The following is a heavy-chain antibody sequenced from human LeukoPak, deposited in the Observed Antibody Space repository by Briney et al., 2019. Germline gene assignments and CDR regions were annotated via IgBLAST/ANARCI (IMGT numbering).Heavy chain of an antibody. V-gene: IGHV3-11*01. CDR1: GFTFSDYY. J-gene: IGHJ1*01. CDR2: ISSSGSII. CDR3: ARDLDDLNTMPPLFQH. D-gene: IGHD2-2*01. Sequence: GGSLRLSCAASGFTFSDYYMSWLRQAPGKGLEWVSYISSSGSIIYYADSVKGRFTISRDNAKNSMYLQMNSLRAEDTAVYYCARDLDDLNTMPPLFQHWGQGTLVTVSS.